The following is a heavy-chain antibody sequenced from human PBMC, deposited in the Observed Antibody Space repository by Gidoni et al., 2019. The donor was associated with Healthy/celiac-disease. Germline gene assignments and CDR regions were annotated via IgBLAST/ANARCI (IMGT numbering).Heavy chain of an antibody. CDR1: GGSISSGEYY. V-gene: IGHV4-30-4*01. Sequence: QVQLQESGPGLVKPSQTLSRTCTVSGGSISSGEYYWSWIRQPPGKGLEWIGYIYYSGSTYYNPSLKSRVTISVDTSKNQFSLKLSSVTAADTAVYYCSRLGVAAISFDYWGQGTLVTVSS. D-gene: IGHD2-15*01. CDR2: IYYSGST. J-gene: IGHJ4*02. CDR3: SRLGVAAISFDY.